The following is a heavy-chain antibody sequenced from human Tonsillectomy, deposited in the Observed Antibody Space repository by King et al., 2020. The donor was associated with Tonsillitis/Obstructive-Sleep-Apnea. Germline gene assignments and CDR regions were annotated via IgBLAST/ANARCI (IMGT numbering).Heavy chain of an antibody. CDR3: ARGYGDYYYYYYMDV. CDR1: GFTVSSNY. Sequence: VQLVESGGGLIQPGGSLRLSCAASGFTVSSNYMNWVRQAPGKGLEWVSGIYSGGRPYYADSAKGRFTISRDNSKNTLYLQMNSLRAEDTAVYYCARGYGDYYYYYYMDVWGKGTTVTVSS. V-gene: IGHV3-53*01. J-gene: IGHJ6*03. CDR2: IYSGGRP. D-gene: IGHD4-17*01.